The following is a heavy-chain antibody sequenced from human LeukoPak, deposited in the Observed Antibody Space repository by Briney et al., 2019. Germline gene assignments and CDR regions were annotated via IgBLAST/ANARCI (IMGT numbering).Heavy chain of an antibody. V-gene: IGHV3-30-3*01. CDR2: MSYDGSNK. CDR3: ARARFTISNFDY. CDR1: GFTFSSYA. J-gene: IGHJ4*02. Sequence: PGGSLRLSCAASGFTFSSYAMHWVRQAPGKGLEWVAVMSYDGSNKYYADSVKGRFTISRDNSKNTLYLQMNSLRAEDTAVYYCARARFTISNFDYWGQGTLVTVSS. D-gene: IGHD3-3*01.